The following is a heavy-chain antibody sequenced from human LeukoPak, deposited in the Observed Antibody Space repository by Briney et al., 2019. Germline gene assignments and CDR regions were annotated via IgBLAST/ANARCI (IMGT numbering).Heavy chain of an antibody. CDR2: IKSNVYGGTT. Sequence: PGGSLRLSCTASGFTFDGHAMSWVRQAPGKGLEWVAFIKSNVYGGTTEYAASVKGRFTISRDDSKSIAYLQMNSLLTEDTAMYYCTRGSEYQLPSADCWGQGTLVTVSS. CDR3: TRGSEYQLPSADC. CDR1: GFTFDGHA. D-gene: IGHD2-2*01. J-gene: IGHJ4*02. V-gene: IGHV3-49*04.